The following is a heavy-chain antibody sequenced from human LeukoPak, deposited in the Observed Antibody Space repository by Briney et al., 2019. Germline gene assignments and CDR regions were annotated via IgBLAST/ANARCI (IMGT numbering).Heavy chain of an antibody. CDR3: ARDYDFWSNYYRAFDY. J-gene: IGHJ4*02. D-gene: IGHD3-3*01. V-gene: IGHV1-2*02. Sequence: ASVKVSCKASGYTFTSYFMHWVRQAPGQGPEWVGWINPNTGATNYGQKFQGRVIMTRDTSINTAYMELSILRSDDTAFYYCARDYDFWSNYYRAFDYWGQGTLVTVSS. CDR1: GYTFTSYF. CDR2: INPNTGAT.